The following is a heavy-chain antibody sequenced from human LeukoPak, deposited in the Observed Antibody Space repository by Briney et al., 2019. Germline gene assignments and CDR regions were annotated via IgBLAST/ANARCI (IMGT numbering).Heavy chain of an antibody. J-gene: IGHJ3*02. CDR1: GFTFRNYA. Sequence: GGSLTLSCAPSGFTFRNYAMYWVRQAPRRGLEYVSAISSNGGSSSYANSVKGRFTVSRDNSKNTLYLQMGSLRPEDMAVYYCAREGKSIDAFDIWGQGTMVTVSS. V-gene: IGHV3-64*01. CDR2: ISSNGGSS. CDR3: AREGKSIDAFDI.